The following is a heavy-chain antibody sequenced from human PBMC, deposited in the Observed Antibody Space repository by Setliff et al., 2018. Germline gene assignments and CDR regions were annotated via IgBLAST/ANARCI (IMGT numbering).Heavy chain of an antibody. V-gene: IGHV4-4*08. J-gene: IGHJ6*03. CDR1: GGSISGYY. Sequence: SLTCSVSGGSISGYYWSWLRQPPGKGLEWIGYIYNNGRTNYHPALKRRVTMSVDTSKNQLSLTLRSVTAADTAVYYCARDWRGETVNLGYMDVWGKGTTVTVSS. CDR3: ARDWRGETVNLGYMDV. CDR2: IYNNGRT. D-gene: IGHD3-16*01.